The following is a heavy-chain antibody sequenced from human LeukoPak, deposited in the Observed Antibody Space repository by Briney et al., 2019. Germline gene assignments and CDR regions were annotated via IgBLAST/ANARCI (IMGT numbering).Heavy chain of an antibody. CDR3: ARPLRYLDSELDY. Sequence: GGSLRLSCAASGFTFSSYGMHWVRQAPGKGLEWVAVILYDGSNKYYADSVKGRFTISRDNSKNTLYLQMDSLRPEDTAVYYCARPLRYLDSELDYWGQGTLVSVSS. CDR1: GFTFSSYG. V-gene: IGHV3-30*03. D-gene: IGHD3-9*01. CDR2: ILYDGSNK. J-gene: IGHJ4*02.